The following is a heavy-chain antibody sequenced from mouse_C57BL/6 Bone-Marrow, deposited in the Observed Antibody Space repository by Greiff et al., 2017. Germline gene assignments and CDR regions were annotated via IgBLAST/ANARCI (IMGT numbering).Heavy chain of an antibody. CDR1: GYTFTSYW. CDR2: IHPNSGST. J-gene: IGHJ1*03. CDR3: ANSSYDRYFDV. V-gene: IGHV1-64*01. Sequence: QVQLQQPGAELVKPGASVKLSCKASGYTFTSYWMHWVKQRPGQGLEWIGMIHPNSGSTNYNEKFKSKATLTVDKSSSTAYMRLSSLTSEDSAVYYCANSSYDRYFDVWGTGTTVTVSS. D-gene: IGHD1-1*01.